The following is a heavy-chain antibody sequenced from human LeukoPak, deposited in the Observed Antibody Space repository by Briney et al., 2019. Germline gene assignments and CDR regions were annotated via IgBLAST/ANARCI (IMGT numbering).Heavy chain of an antibody. CDR2: ISGSGGST. Sequence: SGGSLRLSCAASGFTFSSYGMSWVRQAPGKGLEWVSAISGSGGSTYYADSVKGRFTISRDNSKNTLYLQMNSLRAEDTAVYYCASGRGRQYYDSSGYYSFDYWGQGTLVTVSS. D-gene: IGHD3-22*01. CDR1: GFTFSSYG. J-gene: IGHJ4*02. CDR3: ASGRGRQYYDSSGYYSFDY. V-gene: IGHV3-23*01.